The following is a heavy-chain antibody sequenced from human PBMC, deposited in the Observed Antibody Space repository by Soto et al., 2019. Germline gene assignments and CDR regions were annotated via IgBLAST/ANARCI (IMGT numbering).Heavy chain of an antibody. J-gene: IGHJ4*02. CDR3: ARGMGYNSGNLALDY. D-gene: IGHD5-12*01. CDR2: ISSSGSTI. V-gene: IGHV3-48*03. CDR1: GFTFSSYE. Sequence: VGSLSLSCAASGFTFSSYEMNWVRQAPGKGLGWVSYISSSGSTIYYADSVKGRFTISRDNAKNSLYLQMNSLRAEDTAVYYCARGMGYNSGNLALDYWGQGTLVTVSS.